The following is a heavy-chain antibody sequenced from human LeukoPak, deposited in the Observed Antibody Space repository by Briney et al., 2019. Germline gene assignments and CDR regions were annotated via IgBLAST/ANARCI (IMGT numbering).Heavy chain of an antibody. CDR1: GGSFSGYY. J-gene: IGHJ6*03. CDR2: INHSGST. D-gene: IGHD6-19*01. Sequence: SETLSLTCAVYGGSFSGYYWSWIRQPPGKGLEWIGEINHSGSTNYNPSLKSRVTISVDTSKNQFSLKLSSVTAADTAVYYCARRVRGWAPRYYYYMDVWGKGTTVTVSS. CDR3: ARRVRGWAPRYYYYMDV. V-gene: IGHV4-34*01.